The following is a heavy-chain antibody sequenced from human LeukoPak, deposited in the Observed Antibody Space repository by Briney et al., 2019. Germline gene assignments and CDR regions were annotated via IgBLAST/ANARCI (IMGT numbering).Heavy chain of an antibody. D-gene: IGHD3-22*01. CDR2: ISAYNGNT. V-gene: IGHV1-18*01. CDR3: AREGLYYDSSGNASDI. J-gene: IGHJ3*02. CDR1: GYTFTSYG. Sequence: ASVKVSCKASGYTFTSYGISWVRQAPGQGLEWMGWISAYNGNTNYAQKLQGRVTMTTDTSTSTAYMELRSLRSDDTAVYYCAREGLYYDSSGNASDIWGQGTMVTVSS.